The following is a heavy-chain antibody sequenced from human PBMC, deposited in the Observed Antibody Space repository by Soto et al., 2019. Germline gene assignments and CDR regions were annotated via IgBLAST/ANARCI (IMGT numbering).Heavy chain of an antibody. J-gene: IGHJ3*02. CDR2: ISGSGGST. Sequence: EVQLLESGGGLVQPGGSLRLSCAASGFTFSSYAMSWVRQAPGKGLEWVSAISGSGGSTYYADSVKGRFTISRDNSKTTLYLQINRLGAEDTAVDYGAKIPHGGSWYLEAFDSWAKGQWSPSLQ. D-gene: IGHD6-13*01. CDR3: AKIPHGGSWYLEAFDS. CDR1: GFTFSSYA. V-gene: IGHV3-23*01.